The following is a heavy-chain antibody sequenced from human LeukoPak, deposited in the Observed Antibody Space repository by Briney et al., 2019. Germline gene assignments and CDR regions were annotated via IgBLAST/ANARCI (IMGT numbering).Heavy chain of an antibody. D-gene: IGHD2-21*02. CDR2: IIPIFGTA. Sequence: GASVKASCKASGGTFSSYAISWVRQAPGQGLEWMGGIIPIFGTANYAQKFQGRVTITTDESTSTAYMELSSLRSEDTAVYYCARAYYCGGDCYSSRFDYWGQGTLVTVSS. CDR3: ARAYYCGGDCYSSRFDY. V-gene: IGHV1-69*05. CDR1: GGTFSSYA. J-gene: IGHJ4*02.